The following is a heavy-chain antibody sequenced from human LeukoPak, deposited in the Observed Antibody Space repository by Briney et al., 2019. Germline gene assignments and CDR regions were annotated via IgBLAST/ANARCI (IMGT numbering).Heavy chain of an antibody. J-gene: IGHJ4*02. CDR2: IYTSGST. CDR1: GGSISSYY. D-gene: IGHD6-19*01. CDR3: ARDLAVADYFDY. Sequence: TSETLSLTXTVSGGSISSYYWSWIRQSAGKGLEWIGRIYTSGSTNYNPSLKSRVTMSVDTSKNQFSLKLSSVTAADTAVYYCARDLAVADYFDYWGQGTLVTVSS. V-gene: IGHV4-4*07.